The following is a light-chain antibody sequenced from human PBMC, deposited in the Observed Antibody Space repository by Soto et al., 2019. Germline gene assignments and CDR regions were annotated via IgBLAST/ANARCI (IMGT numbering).Light chain of an antibody. J-gene: IGLJ1*01. CDR3: AAWDDSLSAYV. Sequence: QSVLTQPPSASETPGQRVTISCSGSSSNIGSNFVYWFQQLPGAAPKLLIYRNNQRLSGVPDRFSGSKSGTSASLAISGLRSENEAEYYCAAWDDSLSAYVFGTGTNVTVL. V-gene: IGLV1-47*01. CDR2: RNN. CDR1: SSNIGSNF.